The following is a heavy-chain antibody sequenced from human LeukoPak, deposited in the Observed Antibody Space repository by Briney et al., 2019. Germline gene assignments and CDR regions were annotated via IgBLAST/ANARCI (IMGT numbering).Heavy chain of an antibody. CDR3: ARQVTTYDF. V-gene: IGHV3-48*01. Sequence: GGSLRLSCAASGFTFSSDSMNWVRQAPGRGPEWVSYISSSYITYYADSVKGRFTISRDNAKNSLYLQMNSLRAEDTAVYYCARQVTTYDFWGQGTLVTVPS. CDR2: ISSSYIT. D-gene: IGHD4-17*01. CDR1: GFTFSSDS. J-gene: IGHJ4*02.